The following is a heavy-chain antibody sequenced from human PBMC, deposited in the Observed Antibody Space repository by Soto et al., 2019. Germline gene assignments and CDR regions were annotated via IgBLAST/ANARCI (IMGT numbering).Heavy chain of an antibody. CDR3: ARDLITASGGPNWYFDL. J-gene: IGHJ2*01. Sequence: PGGSLRLSCAASGFTFSSYGMHWVRQAPGKGLEWVAVIWYDGSNKYYADSVKGRFTISRDNSKNTLYLQMNSLKAEDTAVYYCARDLITASGGPNWYFDLWGRGTLVTVSS. V-gene: IGHV3-33*01. CDR1: GFTFSSYG. D-gene: IGHD1-20*01. CDR2: IWYDGSNK.